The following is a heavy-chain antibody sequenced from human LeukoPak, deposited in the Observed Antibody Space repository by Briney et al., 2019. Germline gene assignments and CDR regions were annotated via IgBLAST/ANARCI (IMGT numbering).Heavy chain of an antibody. CDR1: RFTFSSYW. CDR3: ARTNGGGSDY. V-gene: IGHV3-7*01. CDR2: IKQDGSEK. Sequence: GGSLRLSCAASRFTFSSYWMSWVRQAPGKGLEWVANIKQDGSEKYYVDSVKGRFTISRDNAKNSLYLQMNSLRAEDTAVYYCARTNGGGSDYWGQGTLVTVSS. J-gene: IGHJ4*02. D-gene: IGHD2-8*01.